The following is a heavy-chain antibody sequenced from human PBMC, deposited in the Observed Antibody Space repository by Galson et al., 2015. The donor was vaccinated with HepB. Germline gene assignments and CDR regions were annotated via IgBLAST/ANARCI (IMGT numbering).Heavy chain of an antibody. V-gene: IGHV3-23*01. Sequence: SLRLSCAVYGFTFSTSAVSWVGQAPGKGLEWVSSLYERTGGTYYAASVKGRFLVSGDNSRNTLFLQMNSLRVEAPAIYYCAKDGSSAINGLDSWGQGTQVIVSS. J-gene: IGHJ4*02. D-gene: IGHD2-2*01. CDR3: AKDGSSAINGLDS. CDR1: GFTFSTSA. CDR2: LYERTGGT.